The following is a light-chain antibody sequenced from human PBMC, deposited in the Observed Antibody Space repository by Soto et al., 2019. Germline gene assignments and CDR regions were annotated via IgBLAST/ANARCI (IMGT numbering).Light chain of an antibody. V-gene: IGLV2-14*01. CDR3: SSYTSTNSWV. CDR1: SSDVGGYNY. J-gene: IGLJ3*02. Sequence: QSALTQSASVSGSPGQSITISCTGTSSDVGGYNYVSWYQQHPGKAPKLIICDVSNRPSGVSTRFSGSKSGNTASLTISGLQAEDEADYSCSSYTSTNSWVFGGGTKLTVL. CDR2: DVS.